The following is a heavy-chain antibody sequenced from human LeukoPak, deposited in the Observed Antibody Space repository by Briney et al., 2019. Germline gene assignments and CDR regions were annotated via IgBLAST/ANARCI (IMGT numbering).Heavy chain of an antibody. V-gene: IGHV3-30*02. Sequence: PGGSRRLSCAASGFTFSSYGMHWVRQAPGKGLEWVAFIRYDGSNKYYADSVKGRFTISRDNSKNTLYLQMNSLRAEDTAVYYCAKDQPGDVPAAILDVWGKGTTVTVSS. D-gene: IGHD2-2*01. CDR3: AKDQPGDVPAAILDV. CDR2: IRYDGSNK. J-gene: IGHJ6*04. CDR1: GFTFSSYG.